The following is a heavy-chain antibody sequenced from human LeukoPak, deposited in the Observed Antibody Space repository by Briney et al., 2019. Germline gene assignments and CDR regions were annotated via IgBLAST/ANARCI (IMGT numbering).Heavy chain of an antibody. D-gene: IGHD3-22*01. CDR2: ISGRGNTI. J-gene: IGHJ4*02. CDR3: AKDAGLDNGAYSSDH. V-gene: IGHV3-48*01. Sequence: PGGSLRLSCATSGFTFSRHSLNWVRQAPGKGLEWISYISGRGNTIFYADSVKGRFIISRDNAKKSLFLLMNSLRVDDTAVYYCAKDAGLDNGAYSSDHWGQGTPVIVSS. CDR1: GFTFSRHS.